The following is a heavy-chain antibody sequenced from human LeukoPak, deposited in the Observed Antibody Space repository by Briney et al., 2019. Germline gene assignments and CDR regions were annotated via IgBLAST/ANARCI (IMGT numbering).Heavy chain of an antibody. CDR3: VSQGY. V-gene: IGHV4-59*01. Sequence: SETLSLTCTVSGSSISSYYWSWIRQPPGKGLEWIGYINYSGSTKYNPSLKSRVTISVDTSKNQFSLKVSSVTAADTAVYYCVSQGYWGQGTLVTVSS. J-gene: IGHJ4*02. CDR2: INYSGST. CDR1: GSSISSYY.